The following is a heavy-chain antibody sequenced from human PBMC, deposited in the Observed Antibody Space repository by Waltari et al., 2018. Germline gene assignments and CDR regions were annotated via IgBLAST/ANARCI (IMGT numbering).Heavy chain of an antibody. CDR3: ARGQRQWLVVPFDY. D-gene: IGHD6-19*01. Sequence: QVQLQQWGAGLLKPSETLSLTCAVYGGSFSGYYWSWIRQPPGKGLEWIGEINHSGSTNYNPSLKSRVTISVDTSKNQFSLKLSSVTAADTAVYYCARGQRQWLVVPFDYWGQGTLVTVSS. J-gene: IGHJ4*02. V-gene: IGHV4-34*01. CDR2: INHSGST. CDR1: GGSFSGYY.